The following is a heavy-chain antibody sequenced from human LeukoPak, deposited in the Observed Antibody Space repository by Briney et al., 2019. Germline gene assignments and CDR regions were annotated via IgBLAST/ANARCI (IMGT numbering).Heavy chain of an antibody. CDR2: INPNSGGT. D-gene: IGHD3-3*01. CDR1: GYTFTGYY. J-gene: IGHJ4*02. V-gene: IGHV1-2*02. CDR3: AGRRDFWSGLDY. Sequence: ASVKVSCKASGYTFTGYYMQWVRQAPGQGLEWMGWINPNSGGTNYAQKFQGRVTMTRDTSISTAYMELSRLRSDDTAVYYCAGRRDFWSGLDYWGQGTLVTVSS.